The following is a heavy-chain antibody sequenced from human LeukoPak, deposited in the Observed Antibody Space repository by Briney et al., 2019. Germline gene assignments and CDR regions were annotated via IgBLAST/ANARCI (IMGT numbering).Heavy chain of an antibody. V-gene: IGHV3-21*01. Sequence: PGGSLRLSCAASGFTFSSYSMNWVRQAPGKGLEWVSSISSSSSYIYYADSVKGRFTISRDNAKSSLYLQMNSLRAEDTAVYYCARGGTAMVMLSPKDDYWGQGTLVTVSS. D-gene: IGHD5-18*01. J-gene: IGHJ4*02. CDR1: GFTFSSYS. CDR3: ARGGTAMVMLSPKDDY. CDR2: ISSSSSYI.